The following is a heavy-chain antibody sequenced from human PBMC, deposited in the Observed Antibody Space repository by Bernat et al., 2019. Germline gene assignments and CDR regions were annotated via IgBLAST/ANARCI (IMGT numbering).Heavy chain of an antibody. J-gene: IGHJ4*02. CDR3: ARAEKGLRMVRGVSSSDY. CDR1: GFTFSSYG. V-gene: IGHV3-33*01. CDR2: IWYDGSNK. Sequence: QVQLVESGGGVVQPGRSLRLSCAASGFTFSSYGMHWVRQAPGKGLEWVAVIWYDGSNKYYADSVKGRFTISRDNSKNTLYLQMNSLGAEDTAVYYCARAEKGLRMVRGVSSSDYWGQGTLVTVSS. D-gene: IGHD3-10*01.